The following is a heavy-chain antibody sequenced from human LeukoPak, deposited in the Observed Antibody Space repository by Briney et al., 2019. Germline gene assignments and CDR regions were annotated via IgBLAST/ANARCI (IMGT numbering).Heavy chain of an antibody. CDR2: LNPSGGST. J-gene: IGHJ3*02. CDR1: AYTFTSYY. CDR3: ARALRWLRLLSAFDI. D-gene: IGHD5-12*01. V-gene: IGHV1-46*01. Sequence: ASGKLSCTASAYTFTSYYMHWVRQAPGQGMEWMGILNPSGGSTSYAQKFQGRVTMTRDTSTSTVYMELSSLRSEDTAVYYCARALRWLRLLSAFDIWGQGTMVTVSS.